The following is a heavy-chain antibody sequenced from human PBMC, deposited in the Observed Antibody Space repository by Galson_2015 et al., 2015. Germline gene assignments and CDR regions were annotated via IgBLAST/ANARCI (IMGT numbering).Heavy chain of an antibody. Sequence: SLRLSCAASGFTFSSYAMSWVRQAPGKGLEWVSGVSSSGGSTYADSVKGRFTISRDNSKNTLYLQMDSLRADDTAVYYCANPGYSSSGYYWGQGTRVTVSS. J-gene: IGHJ4*02. CDR3: ANPGYSSSGYY. CDR2: VSSSGGST. CDR1: GFTFSSYA. V-gene: IGHV3-23*01. D-gene: IGHD6-6*01.